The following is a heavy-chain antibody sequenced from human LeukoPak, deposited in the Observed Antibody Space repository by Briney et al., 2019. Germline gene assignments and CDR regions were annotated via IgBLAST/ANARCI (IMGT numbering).Heavy chain of an antibody. Sequence: PGGSLRLSCAGSGFSFSSYSMSWVRQAPGKGLEWVSSISSSSSYIYYADSVKGRFTISRDNAKNSLYLQMNSLRAEDTAVYYCARARGPDYYYYYYMDVWGKGTTVTISS. CDR2: ISSSSSYI. CDR1: GFSFSSYS. V-gene: IGHV3-21*01. J-gene: IGHJ6*03. CDR3: ARARGPDYYYYYYMDV.